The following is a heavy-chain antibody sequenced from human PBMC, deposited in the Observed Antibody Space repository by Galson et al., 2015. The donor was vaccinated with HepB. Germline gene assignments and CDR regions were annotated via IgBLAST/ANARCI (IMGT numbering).Heavy chain of an antibody. V-gene: IGHV3-30*04. CDR3: ARTFYFDY. D-gene: IGHD3-16*01. CDR1: GFTFSSYA. J-gene: IGHJ4*02. Sequence: SLRLSCAASGFTFSSYAMNWVRQAPGKGLEWVADLSSHGDKEYYADSVKGRFTISRDNSENTVYLQMHSLRVEDTAVYYCARTFYFDYWGQRTLVTVSS. CDR2: LSSHGDKE.